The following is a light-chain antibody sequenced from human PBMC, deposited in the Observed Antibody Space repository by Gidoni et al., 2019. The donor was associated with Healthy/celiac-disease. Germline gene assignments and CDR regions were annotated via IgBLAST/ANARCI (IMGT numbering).Light chain of an antibody. CDR2: KAS. CDR3: QQYNSSP. Sequence: IQMTQSPSTLSASVGDRVTITCRASQSISSWLAWYQQKPGKAPKLLIYKASSLESGVPSRFSGSGSGTEFTLTISSLQPDDFATYYCQQYNSSPFGQGTKLEIK. J-gene: IGKJ2*01. CDR1: QSISSW. V-gene: IGKV1-5*03.